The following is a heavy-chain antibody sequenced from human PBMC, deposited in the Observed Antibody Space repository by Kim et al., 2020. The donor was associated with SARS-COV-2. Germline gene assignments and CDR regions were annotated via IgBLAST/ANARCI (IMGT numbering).Heavy chain of an antibody. Sequence: GGSLRLSCAASGFRFSSYAMTWVRQAPGKGLEWVSVISSSGGNTYFADSAKGRFTISRDNSRNTLFLQMSGLTAEDTAVYYCARSIGGIYGGSDYWGQGT. CDR1: GFRFSSYA. CDR3: ARSIGGIYGGSDY. D-gene: IGHD1-26*01. CDR2: ISSSGGNT. V-gene: IGHV3-23*01. J-gene: IGHJ4*02.